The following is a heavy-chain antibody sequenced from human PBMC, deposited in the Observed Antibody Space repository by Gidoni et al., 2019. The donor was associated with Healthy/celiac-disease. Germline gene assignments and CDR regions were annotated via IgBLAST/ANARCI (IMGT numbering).Heavy chain of an antibody. Sequence: QVQLVESGGGVVQPGRSLRLSCAASGFTFSSYGMHWVRQAPGKGLEWVAVIWYDGSNKYYADSVKGRFTIARDNSKNTLYLQMNSLRAEDTAVYYGARGGVGATMGDFDPWGQGTLVTVSS. J-gene: IGHJ5*02. V-gene: IGHV3-33*01. CDR2: IWYDGSNK. CDR1: GFTFSSYG. D-gene: IGHD1-26*01. CDR3: ARGGVGATMGDFDP.